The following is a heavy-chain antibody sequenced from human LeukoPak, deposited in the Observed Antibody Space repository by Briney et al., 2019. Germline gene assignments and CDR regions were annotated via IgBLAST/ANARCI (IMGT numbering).Heavy chain of an antibody. D-gene: IGHD2-2*01. Sequence: PGGSLRLSCAVSGFTFSSYGMHWVRQAPGKGLEWVAFIRYDGSNKYYADSVKGRFTISRDNSKNTLYLQMNSLRAEDTAVYYCAKDAQLLPDRQFDYWGQGTLVTVPS. CDR3: AKDAQLLPDRQFDY. CDR1: GFTFSSYG. V-gene: IGHV3-30*02. J-gene: IGHJ4*02. CDR2: IRYDGSNK.